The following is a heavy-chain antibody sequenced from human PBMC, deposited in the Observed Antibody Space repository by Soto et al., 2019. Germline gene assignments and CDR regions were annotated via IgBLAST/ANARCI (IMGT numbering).Heavy chain of an antibody. J-gene: IGHJ4*02. CDR2: ITSNGDNT. Sequence: PGKGLEYVSGITSNGDNTYHADSVKGRFTISRDNSKNTLYLQMSSLRVEDTAVYYCVKGNQLLRYVFAFWGRGALVTV. D-gene: IGHD2-2*01. CDR3: VKGNQLLRYVFAF. V-gene: IGHV3-64D*06.